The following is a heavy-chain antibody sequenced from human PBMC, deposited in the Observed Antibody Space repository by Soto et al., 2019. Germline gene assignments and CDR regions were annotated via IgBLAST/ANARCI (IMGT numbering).Heavy chain of an antibody. CDR1: GYTFTSYY. CDR3: ARDSEISGGYSGYHMGY. Sequence: QVQLVQSGAEVKKPGASVKVSCKASGYTFTSYYMHWVRQAPGQGLEWMGIINPSGGSTSYAQKFQGRVTMTRDTSTSTVYMELSSLRSEDTAVYYCARDSEISGGYSGYHMGYWGQGTLVTVSS. J-gene: IGHJ4*02. V-gene: IGHV1-46*01. D-gene: IGHD5-12*01. CDR2: INPSGGST.